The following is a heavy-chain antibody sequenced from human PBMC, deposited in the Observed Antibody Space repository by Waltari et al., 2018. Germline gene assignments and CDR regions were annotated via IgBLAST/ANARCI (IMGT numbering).Heavy chain of an antibody. CDR3: ARVFGYYYYYMDV. CDR1: GGSIRGYH. Sequence: QVQLQQWGAGLLKASETQSPTCDVSGGSIRGYHWTWIRQPPGKGLEWIGEINDSGRTTYNPSLESRVTVSIDTANNQFSLRVRSVTAADTAVYYCARVFGYYYYYMDVWGKGTTVTISS. CDR2: INDSGRT. J-gene: IGHJ6*03. V-gene: IGHV4-34*02. D-gene: IGHD3-3*01.